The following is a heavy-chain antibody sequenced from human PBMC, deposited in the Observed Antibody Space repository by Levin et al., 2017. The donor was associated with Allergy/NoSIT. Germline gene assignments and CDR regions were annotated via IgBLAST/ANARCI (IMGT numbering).Heavy chain of an antibody. J-gene: IGHJ4*02. D-gene: IGHD3-10*01. CDR2: IYYSGST. V-gene: IGHV4-39*01. CDR1: GGSISSSSYY. Sequence: SETLSLTCTVSGGSISSSSYYWGWIRQPPGKGLEWIGSIYYSGSTYYNPSLKSRVTISVDTSKNQFSLKLSSVTAADTAVYYCARSDYYGSGSYYNGDYWGQGTLVTVSS. CDR3: ARSDYYGSGSYYNGDY.